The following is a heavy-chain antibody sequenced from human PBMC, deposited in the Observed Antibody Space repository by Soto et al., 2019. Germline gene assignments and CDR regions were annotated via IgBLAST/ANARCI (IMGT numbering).Heavy chain of an antibody. D-gene: IGHD3-22*01. CDR2: IIPVFQTA. J-gene: IGHJ4*02. Sequence: ASVKVSCKASGGLFSSYPISWVRQVPGQGLEWMGGIIPVFQTAYYTQRFQGRVTITADESTNTAYMELSSLRSEDTALYYCARGGSGYTWFNEFWGQGTLVTVSS. CDR1: GGLFSSYP. CDR3: ARGGSGYTWFNEF. V-gene: IGHV1-69*13.